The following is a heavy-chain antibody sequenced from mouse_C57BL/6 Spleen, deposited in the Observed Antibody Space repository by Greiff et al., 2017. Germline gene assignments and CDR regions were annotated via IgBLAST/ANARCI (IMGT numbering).Heavy chain of an antibody. CDR1: GFTFSSYG. CDR3: ARLDLLPAMDY. Sequence: EVKVVESGGDLVKPGGSLKLSCAASGFTFSSYGMSWVRQTPDKRLEWVATISSGGSYTYYPDSMKGRFTISRDNAKNTLYLQMSSLKSEDTAMYYCARLDLLPAMDYWGQGTSVTVSS. CDR2: ISSGGSYT. V-gene: IGHV5-6*01. J-gene: IGHJ4*01. D-gene: IGHD2-1*01.